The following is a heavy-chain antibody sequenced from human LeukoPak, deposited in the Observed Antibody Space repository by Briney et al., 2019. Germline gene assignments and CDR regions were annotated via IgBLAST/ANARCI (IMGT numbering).Heavy chain of an antibody. CDR3: ARGIFGYSY. Sequence: NPSETLSLTCAVYGGSFSGYYWSWIRQPPGKGLEWIGEINHSGSTNYNPSLKSRVTISVDTSKNQFSLKLSSVTAADTAVYYCARGIFGYSYWGQGTLVTVSS. CDR2: INHSGST. D-gene: IGHD5-18*01. V-gene: IGHV4-34*01. J-gene: IGHJ4*02. CDR1: GGSFSGYY.